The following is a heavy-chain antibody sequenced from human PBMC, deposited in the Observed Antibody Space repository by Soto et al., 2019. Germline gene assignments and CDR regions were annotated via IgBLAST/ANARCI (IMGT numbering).Heavy chain of an antibody. V-gene: IGHV4-4*02. Sequence: PSETLSLTCAVSGGSISSSNWWSWVRQPPGKGLEWIGEIYHSGSTNYNPSLKSRVTISVDTSKNQFSLKMRSVTAADTAVYYCASVGATYYYYGMDVWGQGTTVTVSS. D-gene: IGHD1-26*01. CDR3: ASVGATYYYYGMDV. CDR1: GGSISSSNW. J-gene: IGHJ6*02. CDR2: IYHSGST.